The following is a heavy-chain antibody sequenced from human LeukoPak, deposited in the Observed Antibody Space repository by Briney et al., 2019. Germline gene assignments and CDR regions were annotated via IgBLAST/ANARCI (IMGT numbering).Heavy chain of an antibody. CDR3: ATHHNGYSSSWDDAFDI. CDR2: IYYSGST. V-gene: IGHV4-30-4*01. CDR1: GGSISSGDYY. D-gene: IGHD6-13*01. Sequence: SETLSLTCTVSGGSISSGDYYWSWIRQPPGKGLEWIGYIYYSGSTYYNPSLKSRVTISVDTSKNQFSLKLSSVTAADTAVYYCATHHNGYSSSWDDAFDIWGQGTMVTVSS. J-gene: IGHJ3*02.